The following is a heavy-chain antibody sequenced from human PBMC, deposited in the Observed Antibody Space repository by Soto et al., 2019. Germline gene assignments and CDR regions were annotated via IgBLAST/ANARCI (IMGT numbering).Heavy chain of an antibody. CDR3: ARGEEWLLYYYYGMDV. J-gene: IGHJ6*02. CDR2: TYYRSKWYN. V-gene: IGHV6-1*01. D-gene: IGHD3-3*01. CDR1: GDSVSSNSAA. Sequence: SQTLSLTCAISGDSVSSNSAAWNWIRQSPSRGLEWLGRTYYRSKWYNDYAVSVKSRITINPDTSKNQFSLQLNSVTPEDTAVYYCARGEEWLLYYYYGMDVWGQGTTVTFSS.